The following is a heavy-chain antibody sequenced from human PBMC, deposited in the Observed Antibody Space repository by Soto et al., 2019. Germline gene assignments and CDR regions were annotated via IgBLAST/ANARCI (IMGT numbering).Heavy chain of an antibody. CDR1: GGSISSGDYY. CDR3: ARDAPGYRYYYYGMDV. Sequence: PSETLSLTCTVSGGSISSGDYYWSWIRQPPGKGLEWIGYIYYSGSTYYNPSLKSRVTISVDTSKNQFSLKLSSVTAADTAVYYCARDAPGYRYYYYGMDVWGQGTTVTVSS. D-gene: IGHD5-18*01. J-gene: IGHJ6*02. CDR2: IYYSGST. V-gene: IGHV4-30-4*01.